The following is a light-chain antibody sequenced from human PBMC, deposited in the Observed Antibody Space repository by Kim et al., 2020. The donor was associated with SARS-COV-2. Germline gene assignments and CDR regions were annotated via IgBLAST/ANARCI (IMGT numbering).Light chain of an antibody. CDR1: QGISSY. V-gene: IGKV1-9*01. CDR2: AAS. Sequence: DIQLTQSPSFLSASVGDRVTITCRASQGISSYLAWHQQKPGNPPKLLIYAASTLQGGVPSRFSGSGSGTEFTLTISSLQPEDFATYYCQQLNSYLMYTFGQGTKLEI. CDR3: QQLNSYLMYT. J-gene: IGKJ2*01.